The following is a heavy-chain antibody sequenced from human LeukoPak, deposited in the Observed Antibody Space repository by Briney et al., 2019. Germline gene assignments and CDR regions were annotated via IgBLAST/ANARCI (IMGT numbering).Heavy chain of an antibody. CDR2: ISWNSGSI. D-gene: IGHD6-19*01. CDR3: AKDISRSSGWYTPDGFDY. Sequence: GRSLRLSCAASGFTFYDYAMHWVRHAPGKGLEWVSGISWNSGSIGYADSVKGRFTISRDDAKNSLYLQMNSLRAEDTALYYCAKDISRSSGWYTPDGFDYWGQGTLVTVSS. J-gene: IGHJ4*02. CDR1: GFTFYDYA. V-gene: IGHV3-9*01.